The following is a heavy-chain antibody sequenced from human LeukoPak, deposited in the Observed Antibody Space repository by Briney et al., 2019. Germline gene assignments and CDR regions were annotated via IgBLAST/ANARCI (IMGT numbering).Heavy chain of an antibody. CDR1: GFTFSSYA. J-gene: IGHJ4*02. V-gene: IGHV3-53*01. CDR3: ARDTYYESTGYYFSDY. D-gene: IGHD3-22*01. CDR2: IYSGGNT. Sequence: GGSLRLSCAASGFTFSSYAMSWVRQAPGKGLEWVSVIYSGGNTYYADSVKGRFTISRDNSKNTLYLQMNSLRAEDTAVYYCARDTYYESTGYYFSDYWGQGTLVTVSS.